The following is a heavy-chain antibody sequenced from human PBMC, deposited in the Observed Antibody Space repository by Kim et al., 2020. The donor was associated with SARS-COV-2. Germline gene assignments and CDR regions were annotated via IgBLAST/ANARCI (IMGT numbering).Heavy chain of an antibody. CDR3: MKGGWGWIWDH. V-gene: IGHV3-23*01. J-gene: IGHJ4*02. D-gene: IGHD2-2*03. Sequence: GGSLRLSCTTSGFTFTDYAMSWVRQAPGKGLEWVSSIDGSDGTTYYVDSVKGRFTISRDNSKNTLYLQMSNLRADDTAVYYCMKGGWGWIWDHWGQGTLVTVSS. CDR1: GFTFTDYA. CDR2: IDGSDGTT.